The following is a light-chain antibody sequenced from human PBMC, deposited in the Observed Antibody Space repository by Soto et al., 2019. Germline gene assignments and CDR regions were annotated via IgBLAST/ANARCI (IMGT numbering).Light chain of an antibody. CDR2: DAS. V-gene: IGKV3-11*01. CDR3: QQRANCPAT. CDR1: QSVRSY. Sequence: EIVLAQSPATLSLSPGERVTLTCRASQSVRSYLAWYQQKPGQAPRLLIYDASNRATGIPARFSGSGSGTAVTLTISSLEPEDFAVYYCQQRANCPATFGQGTLLEIK. J-gene: IGKJ5*01.